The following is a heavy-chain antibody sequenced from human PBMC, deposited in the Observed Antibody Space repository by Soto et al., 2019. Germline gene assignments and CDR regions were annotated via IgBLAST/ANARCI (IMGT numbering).Heavy chain of an antibody. J-gene: IGHJ4*02. CDR3: ARDPEGGHAFDY. V-gene: IGHV3-48*01. D-gene: IGHD1-26*01. CDR2: ISSRSSPI. Sequence: GGSLRLSCPASGFTFSSSSMNWVRQAPGKGLEWVSYISSRSSPIYYADSVKGRFTISRDNAKNSLYLQMDSLRADDTAVYYCARDPEGGHAFDYRGQGTLVTVSS. CDR1: GFTFSSSS.